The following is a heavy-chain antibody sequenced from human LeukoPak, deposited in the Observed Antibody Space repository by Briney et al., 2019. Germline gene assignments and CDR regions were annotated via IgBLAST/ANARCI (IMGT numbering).Heavy chain of an antibody. J-gene: IGHJ4*02. CDR1: GFNFTHSW. CDR3: TPVFEY. Sequence: PGGSLRLSCGASGFNFTHSWMHWARQAPGKGLVWVSGINHDGSETYYADSVKGRFTISRDTAKNTLYLQMNSLRVEDTAVYYCTPVFEYWGQGTLVTASS. CDR2: INHDGSET. V-gene: IGHV3-74*01.